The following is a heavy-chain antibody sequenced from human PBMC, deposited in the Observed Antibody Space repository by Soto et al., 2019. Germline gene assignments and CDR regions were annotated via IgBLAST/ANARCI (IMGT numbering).Heavy chain of an antibody. CDR3: HPILHSFPTRRSSDL. V-gene: IGHV3-30-3*01. Sequence: WVRQAPGKGLEWVAVISYDGSNKYYADSVKGRFTISRDISKNTLYLQMIFFCSGYADHRDLHPILHSFPTRRSSDL. D-gene: IGHD2-15*01. J-gene: IGHJ2*01. CDR2: ISYDGSNK.